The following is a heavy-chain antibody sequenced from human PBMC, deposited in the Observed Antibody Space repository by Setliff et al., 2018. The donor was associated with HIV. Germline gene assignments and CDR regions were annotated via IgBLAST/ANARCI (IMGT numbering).Heavy chain of an antibody. D-gene: IGHD3-10*01. V-gene: IGHV1-3*01. CDR2: INAGNGNT. Sequence: ASVKVSCKASGYSLTYYAMHWVRQAPGQRPEWMGWINAGNGNTRYSHKFQGRVTITRDTSASTAHMELSSLRSEDTAVYYCARDSRYGSGSYYTANSFDYWGQGTLVTVSS. CDR1: GYSLTYYA. J-gene: IGHJ4*02. CDR3: ARDSRYGSGSYYTANSFDY.